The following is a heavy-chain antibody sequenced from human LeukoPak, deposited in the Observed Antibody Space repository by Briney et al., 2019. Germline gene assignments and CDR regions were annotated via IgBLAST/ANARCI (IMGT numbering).Heavy chain of an antibody. J-gene: IGHJ4*02. CDR3: ARHDSSGERFDY. CDR1: GGSFSGYY. CDR2: INHSGST. Sequence: SETLSLTCAVYGGSFSGYYWSWIRQPPGKGLEWIGEINHSGSTNYNPSLKSRVAISVDTSKNQFSLKLSSVTAADTAVYYCARHDSSGERFDYWGQGTLVTVSS. D-gene: IGHD7-27*01. V-gene: IGHV4-34*01.